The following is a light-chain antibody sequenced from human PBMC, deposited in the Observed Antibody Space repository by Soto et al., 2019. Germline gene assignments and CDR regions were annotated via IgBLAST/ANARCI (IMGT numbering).Light chain of an antibody. J-gene: IGLJ3*02. CDR2: EVD. CDR1: SSDVGAYNY. V-gene: IGLV2-14*01. Sequence: QSVLTQPASVSGSPGQSISISCTGSSSDVGAYNYVAWYQQKPGKAPKLLIYEVDHRSSGISHRFSGSKSGNTASLTISGLQTEDEADYYCSSYTVINTAVFGGGTKLTVL. CDR3: SSYTVINTAV.